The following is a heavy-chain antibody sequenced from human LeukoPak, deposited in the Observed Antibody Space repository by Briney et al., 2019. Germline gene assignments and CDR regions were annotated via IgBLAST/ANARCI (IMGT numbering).Heavy chain of an antibody. Sequence: PGGSLRLSCAASGFTFSSYWMSWVRQAPGKGLEWVANIKQDGSEKYYVDSVKGRFTISRDNSKNTLYLQMNSLRTEDTAVFYCAKPRDIDSWAFDVWGQGTMVTVSS. V-gene: IGHV3-7*02. CDR2: IKQDGSEK. D-gene: IGHD2-15*01. J-gene: IGHJ3*01. CDR3: AKPRDIDSWAFDV. CDR1: GFTFSSYW.